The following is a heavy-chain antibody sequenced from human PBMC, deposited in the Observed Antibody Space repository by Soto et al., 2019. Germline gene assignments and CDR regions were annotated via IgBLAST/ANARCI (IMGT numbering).Heavy chain of an antibody. V-gene: IGHV1-2*04. CDR2: INPNSGGT. D-gene: IGHD6-13*01. J-gene: IGHJ4*02. CDR1: GYTFTGYY. Sequence: ASVKVSCKASGYTFTGYYMHWVRQAPGQGLEWMGWINPNSGGTNYAQKFQGWVTMTRDTPISTAYMELSRLRSDDTAVYYCARDLAEAAAGAYYFDYWGQGTLVTVSS. CDR3: ARDLAEAAAGAYYFDY.